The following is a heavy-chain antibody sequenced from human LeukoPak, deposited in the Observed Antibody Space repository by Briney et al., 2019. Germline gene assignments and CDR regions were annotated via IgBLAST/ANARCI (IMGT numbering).Heavy chain of an antibody. CDR2: ISYDGSNK. V-gene: IGHV3-30*04. Sequence: GGSLRLSCAASGFTFSSYAMHWVRQAPGKGLEWVAVISYDGSNKYYADSVKGRFTISRDNSKNTLYLQMNSLRAEDTAVYYCARSIAVAASTYYYYYMDVWGKGTTVTISS. D-gene: IGHD6-19*01. CDR3: ARSIAVAASTYYYYYMDV. J-gene: IGHJ6*03. CDR1: GFTFSSYA.